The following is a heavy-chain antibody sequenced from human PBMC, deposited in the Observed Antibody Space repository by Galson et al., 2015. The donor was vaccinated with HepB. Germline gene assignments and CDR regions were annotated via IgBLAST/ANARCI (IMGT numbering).Heavy chain of an antibody. CDR3: AKDSSGSMVL. V-gene: IGHV3-30*18. D-gene: IGHD3-10*01. J-gene: IGHJ4*02. CDR1: GFTFSSYG. Sequence: SLRLSCAASGFTFSSYGMHWVRQAPGKGLEWVAVISYDGSNKYYADSVKGRFTISRDNSKNTLYLQMNSLRAEDTAVYYCAKDSSGSMVLWGQGTLVTVSS. CDR2: ISYDGSNK.